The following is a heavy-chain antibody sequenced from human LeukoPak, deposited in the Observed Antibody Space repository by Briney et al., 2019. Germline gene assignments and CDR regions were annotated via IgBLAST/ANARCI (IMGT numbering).Heavy chain of an antibody. CDR2: IRSETYGGTT. D-gene: IGHD1-26*01. Sequence: GGSLRLSCKASGFIFGDYAMSLFRQAPGKGLEWVGFIRSETYGGTTEYAASVKGRFTISRDDSKSIAYLQMNSLKTEDTALYYCSRPVGATYYFDYWGQGTLVTVSS. V-gene: IGHV3-49*03. J-gene: IGHJ4*02. CDR1: GFIFGDYA. CDR3: SRPVGATYYFDY.